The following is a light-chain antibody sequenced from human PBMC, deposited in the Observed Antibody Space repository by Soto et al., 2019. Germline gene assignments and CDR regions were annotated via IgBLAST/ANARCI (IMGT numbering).Light chain of an antibody. V-gene: IGKV3-20*01. CDR3: QDYGTSAPWT. CDR2: RGS. J-gene: IGKJ1*01. Sequence: VLTQSPGTLSLSPGERTTLSCRASQNIRGNELAWYQQKPGQPPRLLIYRGSSRAPGIPDRFSGRGSGTEFTPTISSLETEDVAVYYCQDYGTSAPWTFGQETRVEIK. CDR1: QNIRGNE.